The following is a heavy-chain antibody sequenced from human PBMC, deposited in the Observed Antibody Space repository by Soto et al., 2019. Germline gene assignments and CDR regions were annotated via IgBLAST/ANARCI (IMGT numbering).Heavy chain of an antibody. J-gene: IGHJ6*02. Sequence: GASVKVACKASGYTFTGYDMHWVRQAPGQGLEWMGWINPNSGGTNYAQKFQGWVTMTRDTSISTAYMELSRLRSDDTAVYYCARFPLGYCSSTSCYAYYYYGMDVWGQGNTVTVSS. D-gene: IGHD2-2*01. CDR3: ARFPLGYCSSTSCYAYYYYGMDV. V-gene: IGHV1-2*04. CDR1: GYTFTGYD. CDR2: INPNSGGT.